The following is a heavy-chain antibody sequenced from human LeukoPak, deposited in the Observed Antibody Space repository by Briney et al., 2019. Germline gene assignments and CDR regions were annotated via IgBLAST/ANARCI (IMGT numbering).Heavy chain of an antibody. D-gene: IGHD4-17*01. CDR1: GFTFGRHW. Sequence: GGSLRLSCAASGFTFGRHWMSWVRQAPGKGLEWVAHMNQGGSETTNVDSVKGRFTISRDDAKNLVFLQMNSLRAEDTAVYYCARDLGGYGDYGTNFDYWGQGTLVTVSS. CDR2: MNQGGSET. CDR3: ARDLGGYGDYGTNFDY. V-gene: IGHV3-7*01. J-gene: IGHJ4*02.